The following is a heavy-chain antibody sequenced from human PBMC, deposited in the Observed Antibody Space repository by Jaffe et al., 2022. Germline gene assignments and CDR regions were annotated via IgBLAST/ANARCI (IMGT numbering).Heavy chain of an antibody. V-gene: IGHV4-61*01. CDR1: GGSVSSGSYY. J-gene: IGHJ4*02. CDR2: IYYSGST. CDR3: ARAGVAVAGTPLFDY. D-gene: IGHD6-19*01. Sequence: QVQLQESGPGLVKPSETLSLTCTVSGGSVSSGSYYWSWIRQPPGKGLEWIGYIYYSGSTNYNPSLKSRVTISVDTSKNQFSLKLSSVTAADTAVYYCARAGVAVAGTPLFDYWGQGTLVTVSS.